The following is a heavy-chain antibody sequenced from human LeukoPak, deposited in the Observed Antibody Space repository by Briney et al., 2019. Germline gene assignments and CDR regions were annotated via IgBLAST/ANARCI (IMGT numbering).Heavy chain of an antibody. CDR1: GGSISSGDYH. J-gene: IGHJ4*02. CDR2: IYYSGST. V-gene: IGHV4-30-4*01. D-gene: IGHD3-10*01. Sequence: SETLSLTCTVSGGSISSGDYHWSWIRQPPGKGLEWIGYIYYSGSTYYNPSLKSRVTISVDTSKNQFSLKLSSVTAADTAVYYCARVLLWFGGHFDYWGQGTLVTVSS. CDR3: ARVLLWFGGHFDY.